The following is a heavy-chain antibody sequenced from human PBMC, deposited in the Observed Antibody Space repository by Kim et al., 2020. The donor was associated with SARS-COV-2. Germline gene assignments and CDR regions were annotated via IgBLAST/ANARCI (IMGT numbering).Heavy chain of an antibody. J-gene: IGHJ4*02. D-gene: IGHD3-3*01. V-gene: IGHV3-23*01. CDR3: AKDRNFWSGYHTFFDY. Sequence: DPVKGRFTISRDNSKNTLYLQINSLRAEDTAVYYCAKDRNFWSGYHTFFDYWGQGTLVTVSS.